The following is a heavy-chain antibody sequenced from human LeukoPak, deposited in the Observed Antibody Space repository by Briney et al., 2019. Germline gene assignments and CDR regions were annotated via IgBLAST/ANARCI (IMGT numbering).Heavy chain of an antibody. V-gene: IGHV3-23*01. CDR3: AKDGGYDISGYYYGVFDY. D-gene: IGHD3-22*01. Sequence: TGRSLRLSCAASGFTFSSYAIGWVCQAPGKGLGWVSAISFSGGSKYYALSVKGRFTISRDNSKKTLYLEMHSLRGEDTDVYYCAKDGGYDISGYYYGVFDYSGQGTLVTVSS. J-gene: IGHJ4*02. CDR1: GFTFSSYA. CDR2: ISFSGGSK.